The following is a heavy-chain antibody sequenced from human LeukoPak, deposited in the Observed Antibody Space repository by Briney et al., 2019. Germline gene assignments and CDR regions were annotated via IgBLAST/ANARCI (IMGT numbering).Heavy chain of an antibody. V-gene: IGHV4-34*01. CDR2: INHSGST. CDR3: ARDAPTYCSGGSCLVL. CDR1: GGSLSGYY. D-gene: IGHD2-15*01. Sequence: SETLSLTCAVYGGSLSGYYWSWIRQPPGKGLEWIGEINHSGSTNYNPSLKSRVTISVDTSKNQFSLKLSSVTAADTAVYYCARDAPTYCSGGSCLVLWGQGTLVTVSS. J-gene: IGHJ4*02.